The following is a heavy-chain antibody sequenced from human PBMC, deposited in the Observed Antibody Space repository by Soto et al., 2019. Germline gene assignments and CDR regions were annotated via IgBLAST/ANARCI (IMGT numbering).Heavy chain of an antibody. J-gene: IGHJ4*02. CDR1: GFSISTSRYY. D-gene: IGHD6-13*01. Sequence: ESLTLTCRVSGFSISTSRYYWGWIRQPPGKGLEWIGSIYYSGSTYYNPSLKSRVTISVDTSKTQFSLKLSSVPAAETAVYYCARRGGIAAACKVGYFDHRGQGTLVTVSS. CDR2: IYYSGST. CDR3: ARRGGIAAACKVGYFDH. V-gene: IGHV4-39*01.